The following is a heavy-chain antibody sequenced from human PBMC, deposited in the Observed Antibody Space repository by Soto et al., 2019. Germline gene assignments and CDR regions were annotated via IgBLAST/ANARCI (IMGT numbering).Heavy chain of an antibody. V-gene: IGHV3-15*07. CDR1: GFTFNDAW. D-gene: IGHD6-19*01. J-gene: IGHJ3*01. CDR3: TTEGPIVVAGMDDGFDF. Sequence: EVQLVESGGGLVKPGTSLRLSCATSGFTFNDAWMNWVRQAPGKGLEWVGQIKSRGNGGTVDYAAPVKGRFTISRDDKKKMLYRQMNSLKTEDAAVYFGTTEGPIVVAGMDDGFDFWGQGTMVAVSS. CDR2: IKSRGNGGTV.